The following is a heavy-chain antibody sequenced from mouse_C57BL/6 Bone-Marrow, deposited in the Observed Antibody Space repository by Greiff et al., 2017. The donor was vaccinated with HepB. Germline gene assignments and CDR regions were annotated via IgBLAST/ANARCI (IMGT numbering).Heavy chain of an antibody. CDR2: IDPNSGGT. D-gene: IGHD2-2*01. J-gene: IGHJ4*01. Sequence: VQLQQPGAELVKPGASVKLSCKASGYTFPSYWMHWVKQRPGRGLEWIGRIDPNSGGTKYNEKFKSKATLTVDKPSSTAYMQLSSLTSEYSAVYYCARKGGVTRDYAMDYWGQGTSVTFSS. CDR1: GYTFPSYW. V-gene: IGHV1-72*01. CDR3: ARKGGVTRDYAMDY.